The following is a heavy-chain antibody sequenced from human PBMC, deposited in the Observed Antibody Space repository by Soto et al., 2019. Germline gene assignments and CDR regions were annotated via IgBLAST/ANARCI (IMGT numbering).Heavy chain of an antibody. CDR3: ARPYYYDSSESYYYGMDV. CDR2: IIPIFGTA. V-gene: IGHV1-69*01. CDR1: GGTFSSYA. Sequence: QVQLVQSGAEVKKPGSSVKVSCKASGGTFSSYAISWVRQAPGQGLEWMGGIIPIFGTANYAQKFQGGVTITADESTSTAYMELSSLRSEDTAVYYCARPYYYDSSESYYYGMDVWGQGTTVTVSS. D-gene: IGHD3-22*01. J-gene: IGHJ6*02.